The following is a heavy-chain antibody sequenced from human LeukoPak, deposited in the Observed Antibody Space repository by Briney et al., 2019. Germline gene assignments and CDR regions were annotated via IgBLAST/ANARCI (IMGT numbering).Heavy chain of an antibody. V-gene: IGHV1-2*02. J-gene: IGHJ5*02. CDR3: ARGVPYYYGSGSPYNWFDP. D-gene: IGHD3-10*01. CDR1: GYTFTGYY. Sequence: ASVKVSCKASGYTFTGYYMHWVRQAPGQGLEWMGWINPNSGGTNYAQKFQGRVTMTRDTSISTAYMELSRLRSDDTAVYYCARGVPYYYGSGSPYNWFDPWGQGTLVTVSS. CDR2: INPNSGGT.